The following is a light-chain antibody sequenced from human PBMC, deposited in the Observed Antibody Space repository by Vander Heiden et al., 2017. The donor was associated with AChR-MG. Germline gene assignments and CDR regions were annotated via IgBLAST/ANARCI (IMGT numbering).Light chain of an antibody. Sequence: ASTQAPGTLPWSPGEKAPLPCTASQSVSSSYLAWYQQKPGQPPRLLMYGASTRATGIPDRFSGSGSGTDFTLTISRLEPEDFAVYYGQQYGGAPVAFGGGTKVEI. CDR1: QSVSSSY. J-gene: IGKJ4*02. CDR3: QQYGGAPVA. CDR2: GAS. V-gene: IGKV3-20*01.